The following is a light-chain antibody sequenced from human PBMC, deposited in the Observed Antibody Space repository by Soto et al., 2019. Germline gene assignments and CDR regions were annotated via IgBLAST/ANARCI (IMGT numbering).Light chain of an antibody. CDR3: QQYGSSPGLT. CDR2: GAS. V-gene: IGKV3-20*01. CDR1: QSVSSSY. J-gene: IGKJ4*01. Sequence: EIVLTQSPGTLSLSPGERDTLSCRASQSVSSSYLAWYQQKPGQAPRLLIYGASSRATGIPDRFSGSGSRTDFTLTISRLEPEDFAVYYCQQYGSSPGLTFGGGTKVEIK.